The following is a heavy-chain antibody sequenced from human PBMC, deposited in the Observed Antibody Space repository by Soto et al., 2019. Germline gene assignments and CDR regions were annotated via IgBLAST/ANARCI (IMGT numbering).Heavy chain of an antibody. CDR2: IYSGGST. V-gene: IGHV3-66*01. CDR3: AREGSGGSSNYPHYFDY. CDR1: GFTVSSNY. J-gene: IGHJ4*02. D-gene: IGHD2-15*01. Sequence: EVQLVESGGGLVQPGGSLRLSCAASGFTVSSNYMSWVRQAPGKGLEWVSVIYSGGSTYYADSVKGRFTISRDNSKNTLYLQMNSLRAEDTAVYYCAREGSGGSSNYPHYFDYWGQGTLVTVSS.